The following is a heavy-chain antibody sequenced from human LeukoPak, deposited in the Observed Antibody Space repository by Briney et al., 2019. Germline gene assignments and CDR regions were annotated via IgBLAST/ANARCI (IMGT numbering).Heavy chain of an antibody. CDR3: GTGDPRFDY. CDR2: ISSGSSAI. V-gene: IGHV3-48*01. CDR1: GFSFSTYS. J-gene: IGHJ4*02. Sequence: GGSPRLSCAASGFSFSTYSMNWVRQAPGKGPQWVSYISSGSSAIYYTDSVKGRFTITRDDAKNSVYLQMNSLRTEDTAVYYCGTGDPRFDYWGQGILVTVSS. D-gene: IGHD7-27*01.